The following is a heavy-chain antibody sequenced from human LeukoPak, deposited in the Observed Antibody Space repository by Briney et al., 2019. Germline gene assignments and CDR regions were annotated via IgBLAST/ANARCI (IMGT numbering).Heavy chain of an antibody. Sequence: HPGGSLRLSCAASGFTFSSYGMSWVRQAPGKGLEWVSAISGSGGSTYYADSVKGRFTISRDNSKNTLYLQMNSLRAEDTAVYYCANDRLSSTVNYYYYMDVWGKGTTVTISS. CDR3: ANDRLSSTVNYYYYMDV. CDR2: ISGSGGST. D-gene: IGHD2-2*01. CDR1: GFTFSSYG. J-gene: IGHJ6*03. V-gene: IGHV3-23*01.